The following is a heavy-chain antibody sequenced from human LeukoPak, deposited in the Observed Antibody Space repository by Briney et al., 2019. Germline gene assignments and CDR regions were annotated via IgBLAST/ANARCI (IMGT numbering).Heavy chain of an antibody. CDR1: GYTFTSYG. V-gene: IGHV1-18*01. J-gene: IGHJ6*02. Sequence: ASVKVSCKASGYTFTSYGISWVRQAPGQGLEWMGWISAYNGNTNYAQKLQGRVTMTTDTSTSTAYMELRSLRSDDTAVYYCARLYYDILTGYPKRNYGMDVWGQGTTVTVSS. CDR3: ARLYYDILTGYPKRNYGMDV. D-gene: IGHD3-9*01. CDR2: ISAYNGNT.